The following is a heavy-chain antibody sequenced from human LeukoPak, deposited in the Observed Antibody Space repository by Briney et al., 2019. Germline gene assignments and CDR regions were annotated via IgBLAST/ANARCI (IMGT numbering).Heavy chain of an antibody. CDR1: GFTFSSYA. J-gene: IGHJ4*02. Sequence: GGSLRVSCAASGFTFSSYAMSWVRQAPGKGLEWVSAISGSGGSTYYADSVKGRFTISRDNSKNTLYLQMNSLRAEDTAVYYCAKDKVRGVIPYYFDYWGQGTLVTVSS. CDR2: ISGSGGST. CDR3: AKDKVRGVIPYYFDY. D-gene: IGHD3-10*01. V-gene: IGHV3-23*01.